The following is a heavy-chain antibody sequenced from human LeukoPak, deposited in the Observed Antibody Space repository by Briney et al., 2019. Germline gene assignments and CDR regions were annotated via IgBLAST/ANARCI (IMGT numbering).Heavy chain of an antibody. CDR1: GFTFSSYS. V-gene: IGHV3-21*01. D-gene: IGHD3-3*01. J-gene: IGHJ6*02. Sequence: GRSLRLSCAASGFTFSSYSMNWVRQAPGKGLEWVSSISSSSSYIYYADSVKGRFTISRDNAKNSLYLQMNSLRAEDTAVYYCARAGSNYDFWSGYYGEAMDVWGQGTTVTVSS. CDR2: ISSSSSYI. CDR3: ARAGSNYDFWSGYYGEAMDV.